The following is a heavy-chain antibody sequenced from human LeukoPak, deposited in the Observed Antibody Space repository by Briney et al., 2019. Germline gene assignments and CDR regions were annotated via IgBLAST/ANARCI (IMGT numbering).Heavy chain of an antibody. CDR1: WFTFSSYW. D-gene: IGHD3-22*01. Sequence: PGGSLRLSFATPWFTFSSYWMTLVRPAPGKGLDWVANIKQEGCEIYSADYVKGRFTISRDNAKTSQYLQMHGHSAEDTAVYYCARDLDGGGYSNAFDVWGQGTMVTVCS. V-gene: IGHV3-7*05. CDR2: IKQEGCEI. J-gene: IGHJ3*01. CDR3: ARDLDGGGYSNAFDV.